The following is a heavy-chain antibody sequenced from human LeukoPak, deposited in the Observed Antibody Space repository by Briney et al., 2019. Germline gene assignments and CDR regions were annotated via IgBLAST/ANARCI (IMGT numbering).Heavy chain of an antibody. Sequence: GRSLRLSCAASGFTFSSYAMHWVRQAPGKGLEWVAVISYDGSNKYYADSVKGRFTISRDDFKKTLYLQMNSLRAEDTAVYYCAREGQPYNWFDPWGQGTLVTVSS. J-gene: IGHJ5*02. CDR1: GFTFSSYA. CDR2: ISYDGSNK. V-gene: IGHV3-30*01. CDR3: AREGQPYNWFDP. D-gene: IGHD6-13*01.